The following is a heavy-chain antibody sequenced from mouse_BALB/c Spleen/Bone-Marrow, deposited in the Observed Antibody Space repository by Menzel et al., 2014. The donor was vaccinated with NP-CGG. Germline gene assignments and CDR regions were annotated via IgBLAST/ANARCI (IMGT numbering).Heavy chain of an antibody. CDR2: INSNGSST. V-gene: IGHV5-6-3*01. D-gene: IGHD2-3*01. Sequence: EVQLVESGGGLVQPGGSLKLSCAASGFTFSSYGMSWVRQTPDKRLELVATINSNGSSTYYPDSVKGRFTISRDNAKNTLYLQMSSLKSEDTAMYYCARERDGYFRDAMDYWGQGTSVTVSS. CDR1: GFTFSSYG. J-gene: IGHJ4*01. CDR3: ARERDGYFRDAMDY.